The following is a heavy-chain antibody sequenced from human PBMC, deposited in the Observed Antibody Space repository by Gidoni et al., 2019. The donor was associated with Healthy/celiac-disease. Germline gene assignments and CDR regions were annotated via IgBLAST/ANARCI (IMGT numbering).Heavy chain of an antibody. D-gene: IGHD4-17*01. CDR1: VGTLSSYA. CDR2: IIPIFGTA. J-gene: IGHJ4*02. CDR3: ARHRYGGGGRLGVFDY. Sequence: VQLVQSGAEVKKPGSSVKLSCKASVGTLSSYAISWVRQAPGQGLEWMGGIIPIFGTANYAQKFQGRVTITADESTSTAYMELSSLRSEDTAVYYCARHRYGGGGRLGVFDYWGQGTLVTVSS. V-gene: IGHV1-69*12.